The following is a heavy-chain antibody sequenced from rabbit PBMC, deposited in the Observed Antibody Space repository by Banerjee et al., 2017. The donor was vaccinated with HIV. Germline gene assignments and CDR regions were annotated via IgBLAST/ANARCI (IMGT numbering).Heavy chain of an antibody. Sequence: QEQLEESGGDLVKPEGSLTLTCTASGFSFSSSYWICWVRQAPGKGLEWIACIYTIRGSAYYASWAKGRFTISKASSTTVTLQMTSLTAADTATYFCTRWAASSGAYGLWGPGTLVTVS. J-gene: IGHJ4*01. D-gene: IGHD1-1*01. CDR2: IYTIRGSA. CDR1: GFSFSSSYW. V-gene: IGHV1S45*01. CDR3: TRWAASSGAYGL.